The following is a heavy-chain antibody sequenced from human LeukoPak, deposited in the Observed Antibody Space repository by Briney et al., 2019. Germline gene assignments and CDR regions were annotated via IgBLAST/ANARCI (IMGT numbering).Heavy chain of an antibody. CDR3: ASSARYYDFWSGRRAFYYYYYMDV. V-gene: IGHV1-69*13. D-gene: IGHD3-3*01. CDR1: GGTFSSYA. Sequence: SVKVSCKASGGTFSSYAISWVRQAPGQGLEWMGGIIPIFGTANYAQKFQGRVTITADESTSTAYTELSSLRSEDTAVYYCASSARYYDFWSGRRAFYYYYYMDVWGKGTTVTVSS. CDR2: IIPIFGTA. J-gene: IGHJ6*03.